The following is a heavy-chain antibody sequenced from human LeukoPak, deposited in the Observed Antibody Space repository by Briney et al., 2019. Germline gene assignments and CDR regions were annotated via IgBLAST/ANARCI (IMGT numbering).Heavy chain of an antibody. Sequence: PGGSLRLSCAASGFTFSSYAMSWVRQAPGKGLEWVSAISGSGGSTYYADSVKGRFTISRDNSKNMLYLQMNSLRAENTAVYYCAKAIAAAVQLVDYWGQGTLVTVSS. V-gene: IGHV3-23*01. J-gene: IGHJ4*02. CDR1: GFTFSSYA. CDR3: AKAIAAAVQLVDY. D-gene: IGHD6-13*01. CDR2: ISGSGGST.